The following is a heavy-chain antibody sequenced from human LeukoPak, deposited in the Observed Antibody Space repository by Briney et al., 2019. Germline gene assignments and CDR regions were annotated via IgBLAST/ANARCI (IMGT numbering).Heavy chain of an antibody. V-gene: IGHV3-21*01. Sequence: TGGSLRLSCAASGFTFSSYSMNWVRQAPGKGLEWVSSISSSSYIYYADSVKGRFTISRDNAKNSLYLQMNSLRAEDTAVYYCARDRGYYDSSGYYYVLPFDYWGQGTLVTVSS. J-gene: IGHJ4*02. CDR3: ARDRGYYDSSGYYYVLPFDY. CDR2: ISSSSYI. D-gene: IGHD3-22*01. CDR1: GFTFSSYS.